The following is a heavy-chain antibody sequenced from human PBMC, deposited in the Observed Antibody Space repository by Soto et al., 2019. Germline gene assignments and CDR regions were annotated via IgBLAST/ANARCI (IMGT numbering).Heavy chain of an antibody. J-gene: IGHJ5*02. CDR3: ARGTHSYSGSHELDA. Sequence: EVQLVESGGRLVQRGGSLRLSCSGSGFIFGDHVMDWVRQAPGKGLEWVAGISGSGNSPFFRDSVKGRFTISRDNSKNTMYQEMNNLRDEDSAMYFCARGTHSYSGSHELDAWGLGTLVTVSS. CDR2: ISGSGNSP. V-gene: IGHV3-23*04. CDR1: GFIFGDHV. D-gene: IGHD1-26*01.